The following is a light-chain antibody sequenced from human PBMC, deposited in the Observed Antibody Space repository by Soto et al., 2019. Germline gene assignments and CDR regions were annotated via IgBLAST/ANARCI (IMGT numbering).Light chain of an antibody. J-gene: IGKJ5*01. Sequence: EIVLTQSPATLSLYPWERATLSCRASQSVWTYLAWYQQKRGQAPRLLMYDTSNRASGVPARFSGSGSGTDFTLTISSLEPEDFAVYYCQQRNNWPRSTFGQGTRLEI. V-gene: IGKV3-11*01. CDR1: QSVWTY. CDR2: DTS. CDR3: QQRNNWPRST.